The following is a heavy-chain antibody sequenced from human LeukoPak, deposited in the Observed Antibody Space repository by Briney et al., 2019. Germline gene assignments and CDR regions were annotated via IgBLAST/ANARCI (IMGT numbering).Heavy chain of an antibody. Sequence: PGRSLRLSCAAPGFTFSRPGMHWVRQAPGKGLEWVAVISYDGRNKHHADSVTGRFTISRDNSKNTLYLQMNSLRAEDTAVYYCAKDRSSSWSLDYWGQGTLVTVSS. CDR1: GFTFSRPG. V-gene: IGHV3-30*18. CDR3: AKDRSSSWSLDY. CDR2: ISYDGRNK. J-gene: IGHJ4*02. D-gene: IGHD6-6*01.